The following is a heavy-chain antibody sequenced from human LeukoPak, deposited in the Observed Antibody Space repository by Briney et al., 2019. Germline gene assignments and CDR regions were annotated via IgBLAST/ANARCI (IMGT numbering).Heavy chain of an antibody. J-gene: IGHJ6*03. Sequence: SVKVSCKASGGTFSSYAISWVRQAPGQPLEWMGGIIPIFGTANYAQKFQGRVTITADESTSTAYMELSSLRSEDTAVYYCARLHYDFWSCYSRYYYMDVWGKGTTVTVSS. CDR3: ARLHYDFWSCYSRYYYMDV. D-gene: IGHD3-3*01. V-gene: IGHV1-69*13. CDR1: GGTFSSYA. CDR2: IIPIFGTA.